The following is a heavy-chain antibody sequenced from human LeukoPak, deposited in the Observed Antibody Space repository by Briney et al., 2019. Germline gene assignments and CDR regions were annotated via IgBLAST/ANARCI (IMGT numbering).Heavy chain of an antibody. CDR3: AKERWLRLFDS. CDR2: ISYDGSNK. CDR1: GFTYISYG. J-gene: IGHJ4*02. Sequence: GGSLRLSCAASGFTYISYGMHWVRQAPGKGLEWVAVISYDGSNKYYADSVKGRFTISRDTSKNTLYLEMNSLRAEDTAVYYCAKERWLRLFDSWGQGTLVTVSS. V-gene: IGHV3-30*18. D-gene: IGHD5-12*01.